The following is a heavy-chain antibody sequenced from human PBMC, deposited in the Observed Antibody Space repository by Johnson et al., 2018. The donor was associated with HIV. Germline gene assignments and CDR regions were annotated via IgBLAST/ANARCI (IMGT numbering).Heavy chain of an antibody. CDR1: RFTFSTYG. D-gene: IGHD6-6*01. CDR2: ISYDGSSK. Sequence: QVQLVESGGGVVQPGRSLRLSCAASRFTFSTYGMHWVRQAPGKGLAWVAVISYDGSSKFYADSVKGRFTISRDNSKNTLDLQMNSLTGEYTAVYYCARAGSSSSGPRAFDIWGQGTKVTVSS. V-gene: IGHV3-30*03. J-gene: IGHJ3*02. CDR3: ARAGSSSSGPRAFDI.